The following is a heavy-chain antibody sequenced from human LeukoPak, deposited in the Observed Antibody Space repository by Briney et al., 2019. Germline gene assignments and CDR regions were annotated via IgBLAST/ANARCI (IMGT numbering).Heavy chain of an antibody. D-gene: IGHD3-22*01. V-gene: IGHV1-46*01. CDR2: INPSGGST. CDR1: GYTFTSYY. J-gene: IGHJ4*02. Sequence: GASVKVSCKASGYTFTSYYMHWVRQAPGQGLEWMGIINPSGGSTSYAQKFQGRVTMTRDTSTSTVYMELSSLRSEDTAVYYCARGYDSSGCYNTLFDYWGQGTLVTVSS. CDR3: ARGYDSSGCYNTLFDY.